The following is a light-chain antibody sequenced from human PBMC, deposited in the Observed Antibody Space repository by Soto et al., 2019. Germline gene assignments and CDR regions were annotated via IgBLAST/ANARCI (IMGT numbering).Light chain of an antibody. J-gene: IGKJ1*01. CDR1: QTIRSNS. CDR3: QQYGSSPWT. CDR2: GAS. Sequence: TVLTQSPGTLSLSPGERATLSCRASQTIRSNSLAWYRQTPGQAPRLLIYGASNRATGIADRFSVSGSGTDLNLIISRLEPEDVALYYCQQYGSSPWTFGQGTKVEIK. V-gene: IGKV3-20*01.